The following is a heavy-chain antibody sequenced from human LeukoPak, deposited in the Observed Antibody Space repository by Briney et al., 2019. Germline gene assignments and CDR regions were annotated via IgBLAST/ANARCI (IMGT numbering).Heavy chain of an antibody. Sequence: ASVKVSCKASGYTFTGYYMHWVRQAPGQGLEWMGWINTNTGNPTYAQGFTGRFVFSLDTSVSTAYLQISSLKAEDTAVYYCARDLTHYYGSGSYPNDAFDIWGQGTMVTVSS. CDR1: GYTFTGYY. CDR2: INTNTGNP. V-gene: IGHV7-4-1*02. D-gene: IGHD3-10*01. CDR3: ARDLTHYYGSGSYPNDAFDI. J-gene: IGHJ3*02.